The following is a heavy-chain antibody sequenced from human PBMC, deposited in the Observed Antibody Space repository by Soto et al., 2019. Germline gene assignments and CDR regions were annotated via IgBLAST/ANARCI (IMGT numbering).Heavy chain of an antibody. CDR1: GGSISSGGYY. J-gene: IGHJ4*02. Sequence: SETLSLTCTVSGGSISSGGYYWSWICQHPGKGLGWIGYIYYSGSTNYNPSLKSRVTISVDTSKNQFSLRLSSVTAAGTAVYYCARDSGYGDPSDYWGQGTLVTVSS. V-gene: IGHV4-31*03. CDR2: IYYSGST. D-gene: IGHD4-17*01. CDR3: ARDSGYGDPSDY.